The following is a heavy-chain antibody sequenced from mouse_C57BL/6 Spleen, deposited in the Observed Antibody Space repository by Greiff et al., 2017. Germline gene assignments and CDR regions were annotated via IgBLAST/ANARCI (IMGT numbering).Heavy chain of an antibody. D-gene: IGHD2-1*01. CDR1: GYTFTSYW. CDR3: ARSLYGNSVHDFDD. Sequence: QVQLQQPGAELVMPGASVKLSCKASGYTFTSYWMHWVKQRPGQGLEWIGEIDPSDSYTNYNQKFKGKSTLTVDKSSSTAYMQLSSLTSEDSAVYYCARSLYGNSVHDFDDWGQGTTLTVSS. V-gene: IGHV1-69*01. CDR2: IDPSDSYT. J-gene: IGHJ2*01.